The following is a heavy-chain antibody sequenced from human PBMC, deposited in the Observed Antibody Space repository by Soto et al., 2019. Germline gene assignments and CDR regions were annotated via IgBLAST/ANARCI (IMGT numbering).Heavy chain of an antibody. Sequence: GGPLRLSCAASGFTFSSYGMHWVRQAPGKGLEWVAVISYDGSNKYYADSVKGRFTISRDNSKNTLYLQMNSLRAEDTAVYYCAKCSVLRYFDWLDIDYWGQGTLVTVSS. CDR1: GFTFSSYG. D-gene: IGHD3-9*01. CDR3: AKCSVLRYFDWLDIDY. J-gene: IGHJ4*02. V-gene: IGHV3-30*18. CDR2: ISYDGSNK.